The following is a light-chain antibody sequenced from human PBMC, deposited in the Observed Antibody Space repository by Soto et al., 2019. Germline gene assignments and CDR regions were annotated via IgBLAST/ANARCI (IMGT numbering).Light chain of an antibody. J-gene: IGKJ5*01. CDR2: GAS. Sequence: EIVLTQSPDTLSLSPGERATLSCRASRTVIRNNLAWHQQKPGQTPRLLVYGASNRATGIPDRFSGSGSGTEFTLTISSLQSEDFAVYYCQQYNNWPPPITFGQGTRLEIK. CDR3: QQYNNWPPPIT. V-gene: IGKV3D-15*01. CDR1: RTVIRNN.